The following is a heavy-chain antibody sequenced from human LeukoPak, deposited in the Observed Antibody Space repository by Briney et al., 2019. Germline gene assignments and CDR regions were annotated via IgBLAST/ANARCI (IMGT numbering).Heavy chain of an antibody. CDR1: GCSISSGDYY. D-gene: IGHD1-26*01. CDR2: IYYSGST. Sequence: MTSQTLSLTCTVSGCSISSGDYYWSWIRQPPGKGLEWIGYIYYSGSTYYNPSLKSRVTISVDTSKNQFSLKLSSVTAAYTAVYYCARMLWELDLWDFDYWGQGTLVTVSS. J-gene: IGHJ4*02. V-gene: IGHV4-30-4*01. CDR3: ARMLWELDLWDFDY.